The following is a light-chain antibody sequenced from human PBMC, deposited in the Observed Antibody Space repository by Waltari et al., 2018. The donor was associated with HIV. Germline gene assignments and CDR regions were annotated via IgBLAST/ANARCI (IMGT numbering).Light chain of an antibody. CDR2: WAS. CDR3: QQSYSTPLT. CDR1: QRVLRSSNNKNY. Sequence: DIVMTQSPDSLAVSLGVRATINCTPSQRVLRSSNNKNYLGCYQQKSGQPPKLLIYWASTRESGVPDRFSGSVSVTDFTLTISRLQAEDVAVYYCQQSYSTPLTFGGGTKVEI. J-gene: IGKJ4*01. V-gene: IGKV4-1*01.